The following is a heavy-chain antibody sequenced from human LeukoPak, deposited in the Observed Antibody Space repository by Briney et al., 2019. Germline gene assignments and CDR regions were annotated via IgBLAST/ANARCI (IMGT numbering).Heavy chain of an antibody. J-gene: IGHJ4*02. V-gene: IGHV4-59*01. CDR1: GGSIRSYY. CDR2: IYYSGST. D-gene: IGHD4-17*01. CDR3: ARTGSTVTMLYPFDH. Sequence: XXLSLTCTVSGGSIRSYYWSWIRQPPGKGLEWIGYIYYSGSTNYNPSLKSRVSISVDTSKNQFSLKLSSVTAADTAVYYCARTGSTVTMLYPFDHWGQGTLXTVXS.